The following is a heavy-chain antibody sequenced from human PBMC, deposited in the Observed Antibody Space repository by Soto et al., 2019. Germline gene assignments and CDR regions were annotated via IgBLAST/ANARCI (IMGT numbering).Heavy chain of an antibody. V-gene: IGHV6-1*01. Sequence: SQTLSVTCAISGDSVSSNSAAWNWIRQSPSRGLEWLGRTYYRSKWYNDYAVSVKSRITINPDTSKNQLSLKLSSVTAADTAVYYCARTSPRGSGTWFDPCGQGTLVTVS. CDR3: ARTSPRGSGTWFDP. D-gene: IGHD3-10*01. J-gene: IGHJ5*02. CDR1: GDSVSSNSAA. CDR2: TYYRSKWYN.